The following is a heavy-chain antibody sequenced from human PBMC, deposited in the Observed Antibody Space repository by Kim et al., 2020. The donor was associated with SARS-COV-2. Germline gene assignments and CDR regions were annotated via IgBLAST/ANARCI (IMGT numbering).Heavy chain of an antibody. D-gene: IGHD4-17*01. V-gene: IGHV4-34*01. Sequence: TNTNPSLKSRVTISVDTSKNQFSLKLSSVTAADTAVYYCARETTRYGMDVWGQGTTVTVSS. J-gene: IGHJ6*02. CDR2: T. CDR3: ARETTRYGMDV.